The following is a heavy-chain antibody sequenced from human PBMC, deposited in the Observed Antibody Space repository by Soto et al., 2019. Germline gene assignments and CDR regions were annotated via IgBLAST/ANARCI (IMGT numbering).Heavy chain of an antibody. D-gene: IGHD2-15*01. V-gene: IGHV4-31*03. J-gene: IGHJ3*02. CDR3: ARAGGGYCSGGSCYRI. Sequence: QVQLQESGPGLVKPSQTLSLTCTVSGGSISSGGYYWSWIRQHPGKGLDWIGYIYYSGSTYYNPSLKSRVTTSVDTSKNQFSLKLSSVTAADTAVYYCARAGGGYCSGGSCYRIWGQGTMVTVSS. CDR1: GGSISSGGYY. CDR2: IYYSGST.